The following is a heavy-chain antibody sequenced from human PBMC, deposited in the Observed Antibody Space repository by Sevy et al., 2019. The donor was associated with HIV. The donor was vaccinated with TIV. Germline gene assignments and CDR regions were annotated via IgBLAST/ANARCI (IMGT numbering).Heavy chain of an antibody. CDR3: ARGAHNDDAHWGFDY. CDR2: VSRGGYTI. J-gene: IGHJ4*02. V-gene: IGHV3-11*01. Sequence: GGSLRLSCAASGFIFSDYYMAWVRQAPGKGLEWISYVSRGGYTIYYADSVEGRFSISRDDAKDSLFLQMDSLRAEDTAFYYCARGAHNDDAHWGFDYRGQGALVTVSS. CDR1: GFIFSDYY. D-gene: IGHD3-16*01.